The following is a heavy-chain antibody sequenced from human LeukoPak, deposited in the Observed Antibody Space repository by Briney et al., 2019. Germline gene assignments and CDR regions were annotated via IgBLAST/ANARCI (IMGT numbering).Heavy chain of an antibody. CDR1: GFTFTTYA. Sequence: GGSLRLSCAASGFTFTTYAMSWVRQAPGQGVERISTISDSGDSTYYADSVKGRFTISSNNSKTTLYVQMNSLRAEDTAVYYWAKSHSLGYRGYFDYWGQGTLVTVSS. D-gene: IGHD5-12*01. V-gene: IGHV3-23*01. CDR3: AKSHSLGYRGYFDY. CDR2: ISDSGDST. J-gene: IGHJ4*02.